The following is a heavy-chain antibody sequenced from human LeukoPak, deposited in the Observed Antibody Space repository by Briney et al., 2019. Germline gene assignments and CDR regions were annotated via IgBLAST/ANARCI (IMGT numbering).Heavy chain of an antibody. CDR1: GYTFISYY. CDR3: ARDLLNEGNHLDY. D-gene: IGHD4-23*01. CDR2: INPSGGST. Sequence: APVKVSCKASGYTFISYYIHWVRQAPGQGLEWMGIINPSGGSTTYAQKFQGRVTMTRDTSTSTVYMELSSLRSEDTAVYYCARDLLNEGNHLDYWGQGTLVTVSS. V-gene: IGHV1-46*01. J-gene: IGHJ4*02.